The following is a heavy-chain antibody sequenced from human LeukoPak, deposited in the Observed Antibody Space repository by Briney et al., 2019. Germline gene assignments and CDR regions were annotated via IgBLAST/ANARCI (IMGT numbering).Heavy chain of an antibody. D-gene: IGHD3-10*01. CDR3: ARDEYAYGGRTHPYFFDY. CDR2: IYTSGST. V-gene: IGHV4-61*02. Sequence: SETLSLTCTVSGASISSSNYYWSWLRQPAGKGLEWIGRIYTSGSTNYNPSLKSRVTISIDTSKNQFSLKLSSVTAADAAVYYCARDEYAYGGRTHPYFFDYWGQGTLVTVSS. CDR1: GASISSSNYY. J-gene: IGHJ4*02.